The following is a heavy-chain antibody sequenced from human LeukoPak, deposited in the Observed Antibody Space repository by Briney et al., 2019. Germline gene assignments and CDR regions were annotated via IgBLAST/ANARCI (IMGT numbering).Heavy chain of an antibody. J-gene: IGHJ4*02. CDR2: INLNSGGT. Sequence: ASVKVSCKASGYTFTGYYMHWVRQAPGQGLEWMGWINLNSGGTNYAQKFQGWVTMTRDTSISTAYMELSRLRSDDTAVYYCARLANDDYGGFDFDYWGQGTLVTVSS. CDR3: ARLANDDYGGFDFDY. CDR1: GYTFTGYY. V-gene: IGHV1-2*04. D-gene: IGHD4-23*01.